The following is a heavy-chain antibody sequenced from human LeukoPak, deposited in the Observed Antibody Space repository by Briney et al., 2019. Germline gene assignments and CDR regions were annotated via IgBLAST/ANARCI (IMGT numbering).Heavy chain of an antibody. V-gene: IGHV3-74*03. J-gene: IGHJ3*02. Sequence: GGSLRLSCAASGFSFSNYWMCWVRQAPGKGLVCVSRINSDGSTTTYADSVKGRFTISRDNAKNALYLQMNSLRAEDTAVYYCARAHDYGDAFDIWGQGTMVTVSA. CDR3: ARAHDYGDAFDI. CDR1: GFSFSNYW. CDR2: INSDGSTT. D-gene: IGHD4-17*01.